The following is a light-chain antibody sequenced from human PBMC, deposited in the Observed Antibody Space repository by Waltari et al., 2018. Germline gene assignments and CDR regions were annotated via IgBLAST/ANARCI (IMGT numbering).Light chain of an antibody. Sequence: ELVLTQSPGTLSLSPGEKATLSCRASQSLQVAYLAWYQQKSGQAPRLLIYGALYRAADIPDRFSGSGSGTDFTLTITRLEPEDFAVYFCQQYFTSPATFGQGTKVEMK. CDR3: QQYFTSPAT. V-gene: IGKV3-20*01. CDR1: QSLQVAY. J-gene: IGKJ2*01. CDR2: GAL.